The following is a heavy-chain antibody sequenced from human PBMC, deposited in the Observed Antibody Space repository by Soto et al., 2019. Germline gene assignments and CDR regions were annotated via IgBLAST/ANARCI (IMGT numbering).Heavy chain of an antibody. J-gene: IGHJ4*02. CDR1: GGSISSYY. CDR2: IYYSGST. D-gene: IGHD6-19*01. Sequence: SETLSLTCTVSGGSISSYYWSWIRQPPGKGLEWIGYIYYSGSTNYNPSLKSRVTISVDTSKNQFSLKLSSVTAADTAVYYCAVTIAVAGHYYFDYLGQGTLVTVSS. CDR3: AVTIAVAGHYYFDY. V-gene: IGHV4-59*08.